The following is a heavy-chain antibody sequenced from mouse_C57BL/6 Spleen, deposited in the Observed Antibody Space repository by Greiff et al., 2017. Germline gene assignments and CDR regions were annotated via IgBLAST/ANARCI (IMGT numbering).Heavy chain of an antibody. J-gene: IGHJ1*03. CDR1: GFSLTSYG. Sequence: VQRVESGPGLVQPSQSLSITCTVSGFSLTSYGVHWVRQSPGKGLEWLGVIWSGGSTDYNAAFISRLSISKDNSKSQVFFKMNSLQADDTAIYYCVYYGSSGYFDVWGTGTTVTVSS. CDR3: VYYGSSGYFDV. D-gene: IGHD1-1*01. CDR2: IWSGGST. V-gene: IGHV2-2*01.